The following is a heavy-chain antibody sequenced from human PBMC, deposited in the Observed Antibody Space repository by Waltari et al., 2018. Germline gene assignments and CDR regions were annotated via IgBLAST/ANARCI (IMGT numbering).Heavy chain of an antibody. CDR2: ISAYNGNT. V-gene: IGHV1-18*01. CDR1: GYTFTTYG. CDR3: ARESDDSSGYDY. J-gene: IGHJ4*02. D-gene: IGHD3-22*01. Sequence: GYTFTTYGISWVRQAPGQGLEWMGWISAYNGNTIYAQKLQGRVTMTTDTSTSTAYMELRNLRSDDTAVYFCARESDDSSGYDYWGQGSLVTVSS.